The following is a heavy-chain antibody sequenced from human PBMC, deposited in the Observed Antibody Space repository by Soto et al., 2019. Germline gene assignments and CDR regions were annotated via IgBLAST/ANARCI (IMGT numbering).Heavy chain of an antibody. V-gene: IGHV1-46*01. CDR3: ARERGRGYSGYVRLDP. D-gene: IGHD5-12*01. Sequence: ASVKVSCKASGYTFTSYYMHWVRQAPGQGLEWMGIINPSGGSTSYAQKFQGRVTMTRDTSTSTVYMELSSLRSEDTAVYYCARERGRGYSGYVRLDPWGQGTLVTVSS. CDR2: INPSGGST. J-gene: IGHJ5*02. CDR1: GYTFTSYY.